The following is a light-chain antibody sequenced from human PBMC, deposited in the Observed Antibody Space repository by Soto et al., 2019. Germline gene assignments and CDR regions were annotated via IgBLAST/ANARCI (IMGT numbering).Light chain of an antibody. V-gene: IGKV1-39*01. CDR1: QKIYRF. Sequence: IQMTQSPSSLSASVGDRVTITCRASQKIYRFVNWYQQRPGKAPSLLIYDASTFQGGVPSRFSGSGSGTDLTLTISNLQPEDYATYYCQQCLDFPYTFGQGTSLEIK. CDR2: DAS. J-gene: IGKJ2*01. CDR3: QQCLDFPYT.